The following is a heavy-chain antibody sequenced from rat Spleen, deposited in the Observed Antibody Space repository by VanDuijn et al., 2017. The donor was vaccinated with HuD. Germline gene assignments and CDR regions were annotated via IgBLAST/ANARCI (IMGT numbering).Heavy chain of an antibody. CDR1: GFTFSNYG. D-gene: IGHD1-4*01. CDR3: AREVPGYNYYFDY. V-gene: IGHV5-29*01. Sequence: EVQLVESGGGLVQPGRSLKLSCVASGFTFSNYGMAWVRQAPTKGLEWVATIIYDGSSTYYRDSVKGRFTISRDNAKSTLYLQMDSLRSEDTATYYCAREVPGYNYYFDYWGQGVMVTVSS. J-gene: IGHJ2*01. CDR2: IIYDGSST.